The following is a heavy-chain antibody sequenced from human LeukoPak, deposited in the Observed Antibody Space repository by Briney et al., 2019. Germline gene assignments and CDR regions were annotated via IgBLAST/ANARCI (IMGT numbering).Heavy chain of an antibody. CDR2: IIPIFGTA. CDR3: AGDRGYSYAKKSSYYYYMDV. J-gene: IGHJ6*03. V-gene: IGHV1-69*13. Sequence: ASVKVSCKTSGGTFSNYAISWVRQAPGQGLEWMGRIIPIFGTANYAQKFQGRVTINADEFTSTVYMELSSLRSEDTAVYYCAGDRGYSYAKKSSYYYYMDVWGKGTTVTISS. D-gene: IGHD5-18*01. CDR1: GGTFSNYA.